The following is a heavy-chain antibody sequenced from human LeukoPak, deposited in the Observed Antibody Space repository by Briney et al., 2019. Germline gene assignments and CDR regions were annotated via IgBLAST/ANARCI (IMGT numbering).Heavy chain of an antibody. CDR1: GFTFSSYW. CDR3: ALTPDYYGSGSFDY. CDR2: INSDGSST. Sequence: GGSLRLSCAASGFTFSSYWMHWVRQAPGKGLVWVSRINSDGSSTSYADSVKGRFTISRDNAKNSLYLQMNNLRAEDTAVYYCALTPDYYGSGSFDYWGQGTLVTVSS. J-gene: IGHJ4*02. V-gene: IGHV3-74*01. D-gene: IGHD3-10*01.